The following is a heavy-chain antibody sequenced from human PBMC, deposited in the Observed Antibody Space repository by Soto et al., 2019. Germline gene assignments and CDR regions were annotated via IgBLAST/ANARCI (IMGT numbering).Heavy chain of an antibody. CDR3: AVGAVQRDYYGMDV. D-gene: IGHD1-1*01. J-gene: IGHJ6*02. CDR2: IIPIFGTA. CDR1: GGTFSSYA. V-gene: IGHV1-69*13. Sequence: SVKVSCKASGGTFSSYAISWVRQAPGQGLEWMGGIIPIFGTANYAQKFQGRVTITADESTSTAYTELSSLRSEDTAVYYCAVGAVQRDYYGMDVWGQGTTVTVSS.